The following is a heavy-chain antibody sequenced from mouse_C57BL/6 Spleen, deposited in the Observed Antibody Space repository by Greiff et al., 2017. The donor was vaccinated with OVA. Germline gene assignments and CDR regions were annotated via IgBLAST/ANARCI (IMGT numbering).Heavy chain of an antibody. CDR2: ISDGGSYT. V-gene: IGHV5-4*01. D-gene: IGHD1-1*01. CDR1: GFTFSSYA. CDR3: ARDDYYYGSGAY. J-gene: IGHJ3*01. Sequence: EVKLQESGGGLVKPGGSLKLSCAASGFTFSSYAMSWVRQTPEKRLEWVATISDGGSYTYYPDNVKGRFTISRDNAKNNLYLQMSHLKSEDTAMYYCARDDYYYGSGAYWGQGTLVTVSA.